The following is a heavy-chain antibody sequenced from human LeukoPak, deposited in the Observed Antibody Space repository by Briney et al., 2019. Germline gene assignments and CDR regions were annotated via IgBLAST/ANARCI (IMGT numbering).Heavy chain of an antibody. V-gene: IGHV3-21*06. CDR1: GFTFSNYA. D-gene: IGHD2/OR15-2a*01. J-gene: IGHJ4*02. Sequence: PGGSLRLSCAASGFTFSNYAMNWVRQAPGKGLEWVSSISVSSTYIYYADSVKGRFTISRDNAKNSLSLQMNSLRAGDTAIYYCVRDPCLRPISTPSCYYDFWGQGALVTVSS. CDR3: VRDPCLRPISTPSCYYDF. CDR2: ISVSSTYI.